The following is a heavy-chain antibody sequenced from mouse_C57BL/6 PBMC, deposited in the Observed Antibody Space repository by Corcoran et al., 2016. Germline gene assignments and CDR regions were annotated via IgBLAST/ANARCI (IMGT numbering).Heavy chain of an antibody. D-gene: IGHD2-5*01. J-gene: IGHJ4*01. CDR1: GYTFTTYG. CDR3: ARDSNFRMDY. V-gene: IGHV9-3*01. Sequence: QIQLVQSGPELKKPGETVKISCKASGYTFTTYGMSWVKQAPGKGVKWMGWINTYSGVPTYADDFKGRFAFSLETSASTAYLQINNLKNEDTATYFCARDSNFRMDYWGQGTSVTVSS. CDR2: INTYSGVP.